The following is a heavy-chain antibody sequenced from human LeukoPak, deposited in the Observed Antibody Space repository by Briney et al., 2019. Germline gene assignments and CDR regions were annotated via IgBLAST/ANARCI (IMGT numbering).Heavy chain of an antibody. D-gene: IGHD6-13*01. CDR3: ARDFPIAAAGTGNWFDP. CDR1: GYTFTSYG. CDR2: ISAYNGNT. V-gene: IGHV1-18*01. Sequence: ASVKVSCKASGYTFTSYGMSWVRQAPGQWLEWMGWISAYNGNTNYAQKLQGRVTMTTDTSTSTAYMELRSLRSDDTAVYYCARDFPIAAAGTGNWFDPWGQGTLVTVSS. J-gene: IGHJ5*02.